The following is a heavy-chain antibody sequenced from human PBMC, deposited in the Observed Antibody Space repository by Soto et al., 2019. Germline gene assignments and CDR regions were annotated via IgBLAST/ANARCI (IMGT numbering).Heavy chain of an antibody. CDR3: AKDPSRAAAGIFDY. J-gene: IGHJ4*02. D-gene: IGHD6-13*01. CDR1: GFTFSSYG. CDR2: ISYDGSNK. Sequence: GGSLRLSCAASGFTFSSYGVHWVRQAPGKGLEWVAVISYDGSNKYYADSVKGRFTISRDNSKNTLYLQMNSLRAEDTAVYYCAKDPSRAAAGIFDYWGQGTLVTVSS. V-gene: IGHV3-30*18.